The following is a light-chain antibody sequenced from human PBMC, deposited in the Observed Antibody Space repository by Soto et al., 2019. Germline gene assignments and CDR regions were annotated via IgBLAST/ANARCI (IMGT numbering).Light chain of an antibody. CDR2: GAS. V-gene: IGKV3-20*01. Sequence: EIVLTQSPGTLSLSPGERATLSCRASQSVSSSYLAWYQQKPGQAPRLLIYGASSRATGIPDRFSGSGSGTDFTLTISRLEPEDFAVYYCQQYGTLGRTFGQGTKVEIK. CDR3: QQYGTLGRT. J-gene: IGKJ1*01. CDR1: QSVSSSY.